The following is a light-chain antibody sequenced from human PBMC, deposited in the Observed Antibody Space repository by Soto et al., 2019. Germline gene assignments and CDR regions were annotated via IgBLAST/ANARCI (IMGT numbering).Light chain of an antibody. CDR2: GAS. V-gene: IGKV3D-20*02. CDR3: QPLSNVTPIP. Sequence: EIGLTKYPSSVSLSTRERAALSCRASQSVSNHYLTWYQQKPGQAPRLLIYGASSRATGIPDRFSGSGSGTDFTLTISILEPEDFGIYFRQPLSNVTPIPFGEGTRLEIK. J-gene: IGKJ5*01. CDR1: QSVSNHY.